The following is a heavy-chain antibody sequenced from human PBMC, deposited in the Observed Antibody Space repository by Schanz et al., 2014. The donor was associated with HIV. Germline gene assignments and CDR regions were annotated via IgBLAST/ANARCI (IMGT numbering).Heavy chain of an antibody. CDR1: GFTLSSYS. Sequence: EVQLVESGGGLVKPGGSLRLSCAASGFTLSSYSMNWVRQAPGKGLEWVSSISESGGRTYYADSVNGRFTISRDNSKNTLYLQMTTLRIDDTAVYYCAKPEYDSRGNSQSHFDSWGQGTLVTVSS. CDR2: ISESGGRT. V-gene: IGHV3-23*04. J-gene: IGHJ4*02. D-gene: IGHD3-22*01. CDR3: AKPEYDSRGNSQSHFDS.